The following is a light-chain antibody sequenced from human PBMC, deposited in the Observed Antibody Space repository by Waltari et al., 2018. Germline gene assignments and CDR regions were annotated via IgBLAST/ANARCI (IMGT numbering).Light chain of an antibody. Sequence: QSALTQPASLSGSPGQSITISCTGTSSDVGAFNYVSWYQQHPAKAPKVIIYEVSNRPDGVPTRFSGAKSGNTASLTISGLQAVDEADYYCNSYTTTSARVFGGGTRLTVL. CDR1: SSDVGAFNY. CDR3: NSYTTTSARV. V-gene: IGLV2-14*01. J-gene: IGLJ3*02. CDR2: EVS.